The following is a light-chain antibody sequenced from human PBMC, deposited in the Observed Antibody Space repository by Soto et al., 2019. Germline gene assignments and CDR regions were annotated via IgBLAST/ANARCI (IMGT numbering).Light chain of an antibody. Sequence: EVVLTQSPATLSVSPGERATLSCRASQSISINLAWYQHKPGQAPRLLIYDASTRATGIPARFSGSGSGTDFPLTISSLQSEDFVVYYCQQYNDWPPYTFGQGTKLEIK. V-gene: IGKV3-15*01. CDR1: QSISIN. CDR2: DAS. CDR3: QQYNDWPPYT. J-gene: IGKJ2*01.